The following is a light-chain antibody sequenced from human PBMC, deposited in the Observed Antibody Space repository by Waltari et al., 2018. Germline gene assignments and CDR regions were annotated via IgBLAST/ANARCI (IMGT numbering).Light chain of an antibody. J-gene: IGKJ5*01. CDR1: QSISFW. Sequence: DIQLTQSPSTLSANVGDRVTITCRASQSISFWLAWYQQKPGRAPKLLIYKASYLESGVPSRFSVSGSETHFTLTISSVQPDDFAAYYCQHYNSYPITFGQGTRLDIK. CDR2: KAS. V-gene: IGKV1-5*03. CDR3: QHYNSYPIT.